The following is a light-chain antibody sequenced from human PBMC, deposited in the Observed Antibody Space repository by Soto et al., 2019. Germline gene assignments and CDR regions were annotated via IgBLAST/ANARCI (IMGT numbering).Light chain of an antibody. CDR1: QSISSSY. Sequence: EIVLTQSPGNLSLSPGEGATLSCRASQSISSSYLAWSQQKPGLAPRLLMYGTSSRAPGIPDRFSGTGSGTDFTLTIRRMEPEDFAVYFCQQYGTSPITLGGGNKMEIK. CDR3: QQYGTSPIT. V-gene: IGKV3-20*01. CDR2: GTS. J-gene: IGKJ4*01.